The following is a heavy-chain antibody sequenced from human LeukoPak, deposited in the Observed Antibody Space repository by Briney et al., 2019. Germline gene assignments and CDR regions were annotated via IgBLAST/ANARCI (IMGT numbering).Heavy chain of an antibody. Sequence: ASVKVSCKASGYTFTSYDINWVRQAPGQGLEWMGWMNPNSGNTGYAQNLQGRVTITRNTSTSTAYMELSRLRSEDTAVYSCARGAPLEWVYNWFDPWGQGTLVTVSS. V-gene: IGHV1-8*03. D-gene: IGHD3-3*01. J-gene: IGHJ5*02. CDR3: ARGAPLEWVYNWFDP. CDR1: GYTFTSYD. CDR2: MNPNSGNT.